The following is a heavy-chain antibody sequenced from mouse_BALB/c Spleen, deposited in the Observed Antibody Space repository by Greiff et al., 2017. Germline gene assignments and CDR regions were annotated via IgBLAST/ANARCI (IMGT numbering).Heavy chain of an antibody. CDR2: IDTSDSYT. D-gene: IGHD1-1*01. CDR3: ARASTVVAPYYYAMDY. CDR1: GYTFTDYW. J-gene: IGHJ4*01. V-gene: IGHV1-69*01. Sequence: QVQLQQPGAELVMPGASVKMSCKASGYTFTDYWMHWVKQRPGQGLEWIGAIDTSDSYTSYNQKFKGKATLTVDESSSTAYMQLSSLTSEDSAVYYRARASTVVAPYYYAMDYWGQGTSVTVSS.